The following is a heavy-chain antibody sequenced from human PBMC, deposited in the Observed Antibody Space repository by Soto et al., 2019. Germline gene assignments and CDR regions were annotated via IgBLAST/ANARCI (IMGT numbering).Heavy chain of an antibody. CDR1: GFTFSDHY. CDR2: IRNKAKSYTS. D-gene: IGHD4-4*01. CDR3: ARGATVTTNYYYGLDV. J-gene: IGHJ6*02. Sequence: PGGSLRLSCAASGFTFSDHYMDWVRQAPGKGLEWVGRIRNKAKSYTSEYGASVKGRFTISRDDSKKSLYLQMNSLKTEDTAVYYCARGATVTTNYYYGLDVWGRGTTVTVSS. V-gene: IGHV3-72*01.